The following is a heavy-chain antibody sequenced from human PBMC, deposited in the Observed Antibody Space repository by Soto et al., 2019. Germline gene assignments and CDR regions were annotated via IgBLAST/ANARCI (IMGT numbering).Heavy chain of an antibody. D-gene: IGHD3-22*01. CDR3: VKGKYSSSGLLDWFDP. CDR2: ISSKGGST. CDR1: GFTFGSYA. J-gene: IGHJ5*01. Sequence: GGSLRLSCSGSGFTFGSYAMHWVRQAPGKGLEYVSAISSKGGSTYYADSVKGRFTISRGNSKQTLYLQMTSLRVEDTAVYYCVKGKYSSSGLLDWFDPWGQGTVVTVSS. V-gene: IGHV3-64D*06.